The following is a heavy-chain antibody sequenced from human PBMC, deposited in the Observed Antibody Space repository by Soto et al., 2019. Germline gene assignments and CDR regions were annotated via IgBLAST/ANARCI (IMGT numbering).Heavy chain of an antibody. CDR3: ARLSRASFALDV. J-gene: IGHJ6*02. CDR2: IDPTDSYT. V-gene: IGHV5-10-1*01. Sequence: GESLKISCKGSGYNFITDWISWVRQMPGKGLEWMGRIDPTDSYTKYSPSFEGHVTISADKSISTAYLQWSSLKASDSAVYYCARLSRASFALDVWGQGATVTVSS. D-gene: IGHD3-16*01. CDR1: GYNFITDW.